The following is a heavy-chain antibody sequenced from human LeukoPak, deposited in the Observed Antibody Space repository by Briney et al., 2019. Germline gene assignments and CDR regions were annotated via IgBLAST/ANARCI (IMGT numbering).Heavy chain of an antibody. Sequence: PGGSLRLSCAASGFTFSSYGMHWVRQATGKGLEWVSAIGTAGDTYYPGSVKGRFTISRDNAKNSLYLQMNSLRAEDTAVYYCARDSSGWYTRQIDYWGQGTLVTVSS. CDR2: IGTAGDT. CDR3: ARDSSGWYTRQIDY. J-gene: IGHJ4*02. V-gene: IGHV3-13*01. D-gene: IGHD6-19*01. CDR1: GFTFSSYG.